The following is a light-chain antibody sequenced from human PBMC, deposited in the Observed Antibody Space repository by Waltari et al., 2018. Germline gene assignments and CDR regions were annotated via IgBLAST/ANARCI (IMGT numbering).Light chain of an antibody. CDR1: SSDVGGYDY. Sequence: QSALTQPRSVSGSPGQSVTISCTGTSSDVGGYDYVSWYQQHTGKAPKLMIYDVNKLPSGVPDRFSGSKSGNTASLTISGLQADDEADYYCCSYAGSQTSVFGGATKVTVL. V-gene: IGLV2-11*01. CDR3: CSYAGSQTSV. CDR2: DVN. J-gene: IGLJ2*01.